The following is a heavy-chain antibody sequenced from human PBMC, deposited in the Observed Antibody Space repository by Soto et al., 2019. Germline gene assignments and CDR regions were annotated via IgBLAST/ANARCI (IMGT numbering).Heavy chain of an antibody. CDR3: AKPGVGATTLSWLDP. CDR1: GFTFSTYA. J-gene: IGHJ5*02. D-gene: IGHD1-26*01. V-gene: IGHV3-23*01. CDR2: ISGSGVST. Sequence: GGSLRLSCAASGFTFSTYAMSWVRQAPGKGLEWVSAISGSGVSTYYADSVKGRFTISRDNSKNTLYLQMNSLRAEDTAVYYCAKPGVGATTLSWLDPWGEGTMVTV.